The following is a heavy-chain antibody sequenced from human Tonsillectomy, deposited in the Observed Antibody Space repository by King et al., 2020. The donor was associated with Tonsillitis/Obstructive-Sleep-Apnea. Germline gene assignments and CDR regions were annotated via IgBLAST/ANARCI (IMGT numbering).Heavy chain of an antibody. V-gene: IGHV3-49*04. Sequence: VQLVESGGGLVQSGRSLRLSCTASGFTFGDYAMSWVRQAPGEGLEWVGFIRSKAYGGTTEYAASVKGTFTISRDDSKSIAYLQMNSLKTEDTAVYYCTRGPAKGGDPSKDYFFDYWGQGALVTVSS. CDR3: TRGPAKGGDPSKDYFFDY. CDR2: IRSKAYGGTT. J-gene: IGHJ4*02. D-gene: IGHD2-21*02. CDR1: GFTFGDYA.